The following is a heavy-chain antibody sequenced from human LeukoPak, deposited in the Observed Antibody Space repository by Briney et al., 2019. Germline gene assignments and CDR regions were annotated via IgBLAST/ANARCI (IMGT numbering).Heavy chain of an antibody. J-gene: IGHJ4*02. CDR1: GYTFTSYD. CDR3: AREPRRFGD. Sequence: ASVKVSCKASGYTFTSYDINWVRQATGQGLEWLGYTNPNSGYTGYAQKFQGRVTMTSDTSINTAYMELSSLRSEDTAVYYCAREPRRFGDWGQGTLVTVSS. CDR2: TNPNSGYT. V-gene: IGHV1-8*01. D-gene: IGHD3-10*01.